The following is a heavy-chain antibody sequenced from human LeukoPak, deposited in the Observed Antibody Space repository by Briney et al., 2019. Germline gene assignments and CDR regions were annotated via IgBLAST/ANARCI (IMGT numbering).Heavy chain of an antibody. CDR2: IDTSGGNT. CDR1: GFTVSSYA. V-gene: IGHV3-23*01. Sequence: GGSLRLSCAASGFTVSSYAMSWVRQAPGKGLQLVSSIDTSGGNTYYADSVKGRFTISRENAKNSLYLQMNSLRAGDTAVYYCARAGYSSGWYHYGMDVWGQGTTVTVSS. J-gene: IGHJ6*02. D-gene: IGHD6-19*01. CDR3: ARAGYSSGWYHYGMDV.